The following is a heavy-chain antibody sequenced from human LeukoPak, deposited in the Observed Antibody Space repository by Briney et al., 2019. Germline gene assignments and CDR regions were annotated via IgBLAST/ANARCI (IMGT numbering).Heavy chain of an antibody. Sequence: GGSLRLSCAASGFTFSDYYMSWICQAPGKGLEWVSYISSSGSTIYYADSVKGRFTISRDNAKNSLYLQMNSLRAEDTAVYYCAKWHIYDYVWGSYPSFDYWGQGTLVTVSS. D-gene: IGHD3-16*02. J-gene: IGHJ4*02. CDR3: AKWHIYDYVWGSYPSFDY. CDR2: ISSSGSTI. CDR1: GFTFSDYY. V-gene: IGHV3-11*01.